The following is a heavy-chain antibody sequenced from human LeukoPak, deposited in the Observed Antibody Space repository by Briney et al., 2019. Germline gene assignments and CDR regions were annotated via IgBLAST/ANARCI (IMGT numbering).Heavy chain of an antibody. Sequence: PSETLSLTCTVSGGSISSYYWSWIRQPAGKGLEWIGRIYTSGSTNYNPSLKSRVTMSVDTSKNQFSLKLSSVTAADTAVYYCARHRPSYSSSWWWFDPWGQGTLVTVSS. CDR3: ARHRPSYSSSWWWFDP. J-gene: IGHJ5*02. CDR2: IYTSGST. D-gene: IGHD6-13*01. CDR1: GGSISSYY. V-gene: IGHV4-4*07.